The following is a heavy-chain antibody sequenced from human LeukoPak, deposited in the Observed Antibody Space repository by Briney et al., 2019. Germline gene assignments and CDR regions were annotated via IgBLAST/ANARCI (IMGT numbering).Heavy chain of an antibody. V-gene: IGHV1-69*06. J-gene: IGHJ3*02. CDR2: IIPIFGTA. CDR1: GGTFSSYA. D-gene: IGHD3-22*01. CDR3: ARARGSYDSSGYSGRDAFDI. Sequence: SVTVSCKASGGTFSSYAISWVRQAPGQGLEWMGGIIPIFGTANYAQKFQGRVTITADKSTSTAYMELSSLRSEDTAVYYCARARGSYDSSGYSGRDAFDIWGQGTMVTVSS.